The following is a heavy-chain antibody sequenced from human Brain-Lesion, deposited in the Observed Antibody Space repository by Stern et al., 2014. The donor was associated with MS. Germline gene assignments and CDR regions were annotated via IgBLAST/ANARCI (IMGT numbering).Heavy chain of an antibody. CDR2: IYYSGNT. CDR1: GGSVSSTSYA. V-gene: IGHV4-39*01. J-gene: IGHJ5*02. D-gene: IGHD2-15*01. Sequence: VQLLESGPGLVKPSETLSLTCTVAGGSVSSTSYAWAWIRQPPGKGLEWIGTIYYSGNTYYSPALKSRLTISLDTFNNQFSLPRRLVTAADTAVYYCAGEEDIRYCSGGSCTGNWFDPWGQGTLVTVSS. CDR3: AGEEDIRYCSGGSCTGNWFDP.